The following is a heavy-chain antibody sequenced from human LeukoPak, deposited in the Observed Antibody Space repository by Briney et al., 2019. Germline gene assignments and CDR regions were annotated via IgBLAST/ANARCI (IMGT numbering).Heavy chain of an antibody. CDR1: GYTFTGYY. J-gene: IGHJ6*02. CDR3: ARVRGSSGWYDSPALYGMDV. D-gene: IGHD6-19*01. CDR2: INPNSGGT. V-gene: IGHV1-2*02. Sequence: GASVKVSCKASGYTFTGYYMHWVRQAPGQGLEWMGWINPNSGGTNYAQKFQGRVTMTRDTSISTAYMELSRLRSDDTAVYYCARVRGSSGWYDSPALYGMDVWGQGTTVTVSS.